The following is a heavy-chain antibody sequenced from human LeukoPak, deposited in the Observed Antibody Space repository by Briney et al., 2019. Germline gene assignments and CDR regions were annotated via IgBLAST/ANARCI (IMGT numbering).Heavy chain of an antibody. Sequence: SETLSLTCTVSGGSISSYYWSWIRQPPGKGLEWIGYIYYSGNTNYNSSLKSRVTISVDTSKNQFSLKLSSVTAADTAVYYCARDLRFSVWGQGTLVTVSS. V-gene: IGHV4-59*01. CDR3: ARDLRFSV. J-gene: IGHJ4*02. CDR1: GGSISSYY. CDR2: IYYSGNT.